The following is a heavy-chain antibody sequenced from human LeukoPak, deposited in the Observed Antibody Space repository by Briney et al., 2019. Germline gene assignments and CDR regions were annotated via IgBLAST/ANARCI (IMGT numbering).Heavy chain of an antibody. D-gene: IGHD6-19*01. J-gene: IGHJ5*02. CDR1: GYTFTGCY. CDR3: ARMAVSGRDNWFDP. V-gene: IGHV1-2*02. Sequence: GASVKVSCKASGYTFTGCYMHWVRQAPGQGLEWMGWINPNSGGTNYAQKFQGRVTMTRDTSISTAYMELSRLRSDDTAVYYCARMAVSGRDNWFDPWGPGSLVTVSS. CDR2: INPNSGGT.